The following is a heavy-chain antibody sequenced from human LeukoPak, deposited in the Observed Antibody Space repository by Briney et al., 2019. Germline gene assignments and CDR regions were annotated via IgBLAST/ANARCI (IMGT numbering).Heavy chain of an antibody. Sequence: PGGSLRLSCAASGFTFSSYAMSWVRQAPGRGLEWVSAISGSGGSTYYADSVKGRFTISSDTSKNTLYLQMNSLRAGDTAVYYCAKASVAGRGPFDFWGQGTLVTVSS. J-gene: IGHJ4*02. CDR2: ISGSGGST. CDR3: AKASVAGRGPFDF. V-gene: IGHV3-23*01. CDR1: GFTFSSYA. D-gene: IGHD6-19*01.